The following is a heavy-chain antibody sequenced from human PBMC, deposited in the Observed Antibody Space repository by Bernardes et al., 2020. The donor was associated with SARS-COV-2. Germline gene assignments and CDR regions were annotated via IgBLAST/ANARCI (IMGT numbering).Heavy chain of an antibody. D-gene: IGHD3-16*02. CDR3: AHIMITYGGVIADDAFDI. V-gene: IGHV2-5*02. CDR1: GFSLRPRTVG. Sequence: SGITLSKPTQRLTLTCPFSGFSLRPRTVGVGWIRQPPGEALEWLAIVYWDDDKRYSPSLRNRLTITKDTSRNQVVLTMTNMDPVDTATYYCAHIMITYGGVIADDAFDIWGQGTMVTVSS. J-gene: IGHJ3*02. CDR2: VYWDDDK.